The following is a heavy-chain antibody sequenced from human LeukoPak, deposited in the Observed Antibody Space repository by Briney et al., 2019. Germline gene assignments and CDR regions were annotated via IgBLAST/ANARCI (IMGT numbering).Heavy chain of an antibody. V-gene: IGHV4-39*01. CDR2: IYYSGST. CDR1: GGSISSSSYY. D-gene: IGHD2-15*01. J-gene: IGHJ4*02. CDR3: ARRPVVVAAKGRYFGY. Sequence: SETLSLTCTVSGGSISSSSYYWGWIRQPPGKGLEWIGSIYYSGSTYYNPSLKSRVTISVDTSKNQFSLKLSSVTAADTAVYYCARRPVVVAAKGRYFGYWGQGTLVTVSS.